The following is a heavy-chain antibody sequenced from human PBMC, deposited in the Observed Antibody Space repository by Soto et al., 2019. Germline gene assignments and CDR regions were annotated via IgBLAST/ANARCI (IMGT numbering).Heavy chain of an antibody. CDR3: ARFVPLAARFLYLMAF. D-gene: IGHD2-15*01. Sequence: ASVKVSCKASGYTFTSYGISWVRQAPGQGLEWMGWISAYNGNTNYAQKLQGRVTMTTDTSTSTAYMELRSLRSDDTAVYYCARFVPLAARFLYLMAFWGKGTTVTGSS. CDR1: GYTFTSYG. V-gene: IGHV1-18*01. J-gene: IGHJ6*03. CDR2: ISAYNGNT.